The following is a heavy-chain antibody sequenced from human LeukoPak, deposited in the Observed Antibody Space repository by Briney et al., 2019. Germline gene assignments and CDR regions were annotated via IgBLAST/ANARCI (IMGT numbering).Heavy chain of an antibody. CDR1: GGSISGSSYY. J-gene: IGHJ4*02. Sequence: SETLSLTCTVSGGSISGSSYYWGWVRQPPGKGLEWIGSIYYSGSTYYNASLKGRVTISVDTSKNEFSLKLSSVTAADTAVFYCARHMMTGYCKVIQFDYWGQGTLVTVSS. CDR2: IYYSGST. V-gene: IGHV4-39*01. CDR3: ARHMMTGYCKVIQFDY. D-gene: IGHD3-9*01.